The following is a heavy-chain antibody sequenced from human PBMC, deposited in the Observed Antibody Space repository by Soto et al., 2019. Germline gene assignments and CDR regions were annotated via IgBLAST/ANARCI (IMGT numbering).Heavy chain of an antibody. V-gene: IGHV4-39*01. CDR2: IYYSGST. J-gene: IGHJ3*02. CDR3: ARPPRYSSSTHDAFAI. CDR1: GAATSRHTHY. D-gene: IGHD6-13*01. Sequence: SAPWSDTCSLAGAATSRHTHYWAWVRNPQGTRTVWMGSIYYSGSTYYTPSLTSRVTISVDTSQNQFSLNLRSVTAADTAVYYCARPPRYSSSTHDAFAIRGQGTMVT.